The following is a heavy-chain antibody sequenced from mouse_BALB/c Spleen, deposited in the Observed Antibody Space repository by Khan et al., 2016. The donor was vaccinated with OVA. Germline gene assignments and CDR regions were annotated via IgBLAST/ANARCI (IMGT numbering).Heavy chain of an antibody. CDR3: TRNTFAY. CDR2: IDPYDSET. J-gene: IGHJ3*01. Sequence: QMQLEESGTELVRPGTSVKLSCKASGYTFTSYWMNWIKQRPEQGLEWIGRIDPYDSETHYNQKFKDKATLTVDKSSNTAYMQLTSLTSEDSAVYYLTRNTFAYWGQGTLVTGSA. V-gene: IGHV1-52*01. CDR1: GYTFTSYW.